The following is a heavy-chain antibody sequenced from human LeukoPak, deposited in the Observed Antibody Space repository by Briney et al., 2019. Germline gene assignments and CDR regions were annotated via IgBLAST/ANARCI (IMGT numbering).Heavy chain of an antibody. J-gene: IGHJ4*02. CDR1: GGSISSSSYY. CDR3: ARDRSYYDSGSYGGVFDY. CDR2: IYYSGST. D-gene: IGHD3-10*01. V-gene: IGHV4-61*01. Sequence: SETLSLTCTVSGGSISSSSYYWSWVRQPPGKGLEWIGYIYYSGSTNYNPSLKSRVTISVDTSKNQFSLKLSSVTAADTAVYYCARDRSYYDSGSYGGVFDYWGQGTLVTVSS.